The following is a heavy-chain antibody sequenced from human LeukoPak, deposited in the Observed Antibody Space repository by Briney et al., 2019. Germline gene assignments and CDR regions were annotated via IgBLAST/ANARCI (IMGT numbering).Heavy chain of an antibody. V-gene: IGHV3-7*01. D-gene: IGHD3-16*01. CDR3: ARDLFTEGEDY. J-gene: IGHJ4*02. Sequence: GGPLRLSCAASGFTFSSYWMSWVRQAPGKGLEWVANINEHGGDMYYVGSVKGRFTISRDNAKNSLYLQMNSLRADDTAVYYCARDLFTEGEDYWGQGTLVTVSS. CDR1: GFTFSSYW. CDR2: INEHGGDM.